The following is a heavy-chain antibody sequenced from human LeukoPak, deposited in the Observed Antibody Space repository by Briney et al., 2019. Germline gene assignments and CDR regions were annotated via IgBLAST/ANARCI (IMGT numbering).Heavy chain of an antibody. V-gene: IGHV3-23*01. Sequence: GGSLRLSCAASGFTFSNYAMSWVRQAPGKGLEWVSAISGSGGSTYYADSVKGRFTISRDNSKNTLYLQMNSLRAEDTAVYYCAKDLVGSAWWEYYFDYWGQGTLVTVSS. J-gene: IGHJ4*02. D-gene: IGHD1-26*01. CDR1: GFTFSNYA. CDR2: ISGSGGST. CDR3: AKDLVGSAWWEYYFDY.